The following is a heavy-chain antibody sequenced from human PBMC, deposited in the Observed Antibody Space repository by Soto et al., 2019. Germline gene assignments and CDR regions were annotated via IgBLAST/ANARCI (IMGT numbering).Heavy chain of an antibody. CDR2: IWYDGSNK. J-gene: IGHJ6*02. CDR3: ARDTFYGGQDYYYGMDV. CDR1: GFTFSSYG. D-gene: IGHD4-17*01. V-gene: IGHV3-33*01. Sequence: QVQLVESGGGVVQPGRSLRLSCAASGFTFSSYGMHWVRQAPGKGLEWVAVIWYDGSNKYYADSVKGRFTISRDNSENTLYLQMNSLRAEDTAVYYCARDTFYGGQDYYYGMDVWGQGTTVTVSS.